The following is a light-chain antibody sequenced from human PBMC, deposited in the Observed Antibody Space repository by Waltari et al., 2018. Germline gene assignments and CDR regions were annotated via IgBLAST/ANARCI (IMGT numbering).Light chain of an antibody. CDR3: QTWDSSTYV. CDR1: QLGSRY. J-gene: IGLJ1*01. CDR2: QDN. V-gene: IGLV3-1*01. Sequence: SYELTQPPSVSVSPGQTASLACSGDQLGSRYTSWYRQRPGQSPVLVIYQDNKRPSGIPERFSGSNSGNTATLTISGTQAMDEADYYCQTWDSSTYVFGTGTRVTVL.